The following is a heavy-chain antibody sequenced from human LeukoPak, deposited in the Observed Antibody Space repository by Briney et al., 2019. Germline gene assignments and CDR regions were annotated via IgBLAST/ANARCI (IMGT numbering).Heavy chain of an antibody. Sequence: SETLSLTCTVSGGSISSYYRSWIRQPPGKGLEWIGYIYYSGSTNYNPSLKSRVAISVDTSKNQFSLKLSSVSAADTAVYYCARRGRRSILAVPPAIVAFDIWGQGTMVTVSS. D-gene: IGHD2-2*01. V-gene: IGHV4-59*12. CDR1: GGSISSYY. CDR3: ARRGRRSILAVPPAIVAFDI. CDR2: IYYSGST. J-gene: IGHJ3*02.